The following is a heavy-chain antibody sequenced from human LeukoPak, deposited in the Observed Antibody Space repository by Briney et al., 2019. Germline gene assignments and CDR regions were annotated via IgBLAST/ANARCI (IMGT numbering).Heavy chain of an antibody. Sequence: SETLSLTCAVYGGSFSGYYWSWIRQPPGKGLEWIGEINHSGSTNYNPSLKSRVTISVDTSRNQFSLKLSSVTAADTAVYYCATMSCSGGSCPLDYWGQGTLVTVSS. D-gene: IGHD2-15*01. J-gene: IGHJ4*02. V-gene: IGHV4-34*01. CDR1: GGSFSGYY. CDR2: INHSGST. CDR3: ATMSCSGGSCPLDY.